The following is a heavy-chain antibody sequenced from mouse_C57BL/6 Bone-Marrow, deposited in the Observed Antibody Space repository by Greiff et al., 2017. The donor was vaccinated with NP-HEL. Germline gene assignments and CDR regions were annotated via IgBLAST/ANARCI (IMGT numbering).Heavy chain of an antibody. CDR2: ISSGGSYT. V-gene: IGHV5-6*01. D-gene: IGHD2-4*01. CDR1: GFTFSSYG. CDR3: ARHPLYDYDGYFDV. J-gene: IGHJ1*03. Sequence: EVQRVESGGDLVKPGGSLKLSCAASGFTFSSYGMSWVRQTPDKRLEWVATISSGGSYTYYPDSVKGRFTISRDNAKNTLYLQMSSLKSEDTAMYYCARHPLYDYDGYFDVWGTGTTVTVSS.